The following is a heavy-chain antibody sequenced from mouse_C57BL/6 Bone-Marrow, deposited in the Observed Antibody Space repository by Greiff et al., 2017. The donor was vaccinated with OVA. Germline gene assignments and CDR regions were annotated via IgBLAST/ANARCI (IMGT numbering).Heavy chain of an antibody. Sequence: VQLQQSGAELVRPGASVKLSCTASGFTIKDYYMHWVKQRPEQGLEWIERIDPEDGDTEYAPKFQGKATMTADTSSNTAYLQLSSLTSEDTAVYYCTTWVDHVYAMDYWGQGTSVTVSS. J-gene: IGHJ4*01. CDR3: TTWVDHVYAMDY. CDR1: GFTIKDYY. CDR2: IDPEDGDT. V-gene: IGHV14-1*01.